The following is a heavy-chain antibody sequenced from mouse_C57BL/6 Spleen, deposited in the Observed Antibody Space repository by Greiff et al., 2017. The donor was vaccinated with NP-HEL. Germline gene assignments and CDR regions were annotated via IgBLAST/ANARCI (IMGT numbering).Heavy chain of an antibody. V-gene: IGHV1-50*01. CDR3: ARYSNSRYYAMDY. CDR1: GYTFTSYW. CDR2: IDPSDSYT. D-gene: IGHD2-5*01. J-gene: IGHJ4*01. Sequence: QVQLQQPGAELVKPGASVKLSCKASGYTFTSYWMQWVKQRPGQGLEWIGEIDPSDSYTNYNQKFQGKATLTVDTSSSTAYMQLSSLTSEDSAVYYCARYSNSRYYAMDYWGQGTSVTVSS.